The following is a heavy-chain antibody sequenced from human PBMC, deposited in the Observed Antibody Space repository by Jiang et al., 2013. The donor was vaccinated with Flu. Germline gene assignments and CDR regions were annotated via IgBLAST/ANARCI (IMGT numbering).Heavy chain of an antibody. Sequence: GLVKPSETLSLTCAVLGGSFNGYYWSWIRQPPGKGLEWIGEIDHSGSTNYNASLKSRVTMSADTFKKQVSLELSSVTAADTAVYYCARGRYESGSYFNNGMDVWGQGTTVTVSS. CDR1: GGSFNGYY. V-gene: IGHV4-34*01. CDR3: ARGRYESGSYFNNGMDV. J-gene: IGHJ6*02. D-gene: IGHD3-10*01. CDR2: IDHSGST.